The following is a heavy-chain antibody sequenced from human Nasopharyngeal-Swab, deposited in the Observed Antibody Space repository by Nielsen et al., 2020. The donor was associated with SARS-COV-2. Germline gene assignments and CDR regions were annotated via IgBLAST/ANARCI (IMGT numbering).Heavy chain of an antibody. CDR3: ARRAARDGYNYEVDP. CDR2: VYPGNSEI. Sequence: GESLKISCMASGCSFVNHWIGWVRQKPGKGLEWMGMVYPGNSEIAYSPSFQGQVTISADKSINTAYLQWNSLRASDTAMYFCARRAARDGYNYEVDPWGQGTLVTVSS. D-gene: IGHD5-24*01. J-gene: IGHJ5*02. CDR1: GCSFVNHW. V-gene: IGHV5-51*01.